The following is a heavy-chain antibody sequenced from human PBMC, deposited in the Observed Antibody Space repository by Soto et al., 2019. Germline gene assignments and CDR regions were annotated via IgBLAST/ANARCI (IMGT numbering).Heavy chain of an antibody. CDR3: AKDQGRQKLVRFASRFDP. CDR1: GFTFSSYA. CDR2: LSGSGGST. V-gene: IGHV3-23*01. D-gene: IGHD6-13*01. Sequence: PGGSLRLSCAASGFTFSSYAMSWVRQAPGKGLEWVSALSGSGGSTYYADSVKGRFTISRDNSKNTLYLQMNSLRAEDTAVYYCAKDQGRQKLVRFASRFDPWGQGTLITVYS. J-gene: IGHJ5*02.